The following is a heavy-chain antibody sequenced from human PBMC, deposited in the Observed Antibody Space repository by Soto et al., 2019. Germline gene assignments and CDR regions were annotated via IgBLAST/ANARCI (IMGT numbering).Heavy chain of an antibody. CDR2: ISSSSSTI. Sequence: EVQLVESGGGLVQPGGSLRLSCAASGFTFSSYSMNWVRQAPGKGLGWVSYISSSSSTIYYADSVKGRFTISRDNANNSLYLQMNSLRAEDTAVYYCAREGSSGWNGLNWFDPWGQGTLVTVSS. CDR1: GFTFSSYS. V-gene: IGHV3-48*01. J-gene: IGHJ5*02. D-gene: IGHD6-19*01. CDR3: AREGSSGWNGLNWFDP.